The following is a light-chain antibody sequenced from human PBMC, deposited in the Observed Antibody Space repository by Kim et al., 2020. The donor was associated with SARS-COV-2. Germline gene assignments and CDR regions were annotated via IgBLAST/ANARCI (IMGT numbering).Light chain of an antibody. V-gene: IGLV1-47*01. CDR3: AAWDDSLCGWV. Sequence: ELTQPPSASGTPGQRVTTSCSGSSSNIGSNYVYWYQQLPGTSPKLLIYRNNQRPSGVPDRFSGSKSGTSATLAISGLRSEDEADYYCAAWDDSLCGWVFGGGTQLTVL. CDR2: RNN. J-gene: IGLJ3*02. CDR1: SSNIGSNY.